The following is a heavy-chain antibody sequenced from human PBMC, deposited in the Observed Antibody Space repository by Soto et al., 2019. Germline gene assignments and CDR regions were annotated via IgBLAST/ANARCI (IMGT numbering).Heavy chain of an antibody. D-gene: IGHD3-10*01. Sequence: GGSLRLSCAASGFTFSRYWMSWVRQAPGKGLEWVANIKQDGSEKYYVDSVKDRFTISRDNAKNSLYLQMNSLRAEDTAVYYCARSGSYDYWGQGTLVTVSS. CDR3: ARSGSYDY. V-gene: IGHV3-7*03. CDR1: GFTFSRYW. J-gene: IGHJ4*02. CDR2: IKQDGSEK.